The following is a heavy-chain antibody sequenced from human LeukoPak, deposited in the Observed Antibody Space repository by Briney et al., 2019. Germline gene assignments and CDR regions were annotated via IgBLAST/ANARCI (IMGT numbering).Heavy chain of an antibody. CDR1: GYAFSDYW. CDR3: ARPEGATSFGY. Sequence: GESLKISCKASGYAFSDYWIGWVRQMPGEGLEWMGIIYPGESDIRYSPSFQGQVTISAAKSISTAYLQWSSLKASDTAMYYCARPEGATSFGYWGQGTLVTVSS. D-gene: IGHD1-26*01. V-gene: IGHV5-51*01. CDR2: IYPGESDI. J-gene: IGHJ4*02.